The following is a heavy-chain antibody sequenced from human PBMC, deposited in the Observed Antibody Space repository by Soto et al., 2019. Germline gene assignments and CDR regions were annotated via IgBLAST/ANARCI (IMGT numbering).Heavy chain of an antibody. D-gene: IGHD1-1*01. V-gene: IGHV2-5*02. J-gene: IGHJ3*01. CDR1: GFSLSTLGAG. CDR3: AHTQLTTGANAFEV. Sequence: QITLKESGPPLVKPTQVLTLTCSFSGFSLSTLGAGVGWVRQPPGKALEWLALIYWDDDRQYSPSLKTRLTITKDTSKNQVVLILTNMDPVDTGTYFCAHTQLTTGANAFEVWGQGTIVTVSS. CDR2: IYWDDDR.